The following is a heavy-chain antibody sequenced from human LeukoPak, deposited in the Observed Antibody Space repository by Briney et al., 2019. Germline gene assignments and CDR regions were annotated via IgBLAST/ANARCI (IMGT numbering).Heavy chain of an antibody. CDR1: GGSISSGGYY. CDR2: IYYSGST. V-gene: IGHV4-31*03. CDR3: ARANTIFGVVIRPLDY. J-gene: IGHJ4*02. D-gene: IGHD3-3*01. Sequence: SETLSLTCTVSGGSISSGGYYWSWIRQHPGKGLEWIGYIYYSGSTYYNPSLKSRVTISVDTSKNQFSLKLSSVTAADTAVYYCARANTIFGVVIRPLDYWGQGTLVTVSS.